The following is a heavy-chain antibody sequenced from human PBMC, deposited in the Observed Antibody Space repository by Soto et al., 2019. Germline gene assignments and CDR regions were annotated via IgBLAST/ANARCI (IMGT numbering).Heavy chain of an antibody. Sequence: QVQLHESGPGLVKPSETLFLTCRVSGDSVSSPRLYWSWIRQRPGGGLEWLGFVYNTGSTNFDPSLQGLVAFSVDTSRNLFSLNLSSVTPADTAIYYCARGRGIDHYSFDTWGQGTLVTVSS. D-gene: IGHD3-16*01. CDR2: VYNTGST. CDR3: ARGRGIDHYSFDT. J-gene: IGHJ4*02. V-gene: IGHV4-61*03. CDR1: GDSVSSPRLY.